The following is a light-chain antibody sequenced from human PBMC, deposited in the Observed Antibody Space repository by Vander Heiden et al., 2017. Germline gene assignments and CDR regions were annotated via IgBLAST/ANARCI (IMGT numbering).Light chain of an antibody. CDR2: GAS. CDR3: QQYNNWPPWT. Sequence: EIVMTQSPATLSVSPGERATLSCRASQSVSSNLAWYQPKPGQAPRLLIYGASTRATGIPARFSGSGSGTEFTLTISSRQSEDFAVYYCQQYNNWPPWTFGQGTKVEIK. CDR1: QSVSSN. V-gene: IGKV3-15*01. J-gene: IGKJ1*01.